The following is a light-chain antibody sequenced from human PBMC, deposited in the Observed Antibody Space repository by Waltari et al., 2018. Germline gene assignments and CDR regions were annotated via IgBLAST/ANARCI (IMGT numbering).Light chain of an antibody. J-gene: IGKJ1*01. CDR1: QSISRF. V-gene: IGKV1-39*01. CDR2: AAS. Sequence: DIQMTQSPSSLSASVGDRVTITCRASQSISRFLNWYQQKPGKAPKLLIFAASSLQSGVPSRFNGSGSGTDFTLTISSLQPEDFATYFCQQSYSTLWTFGQGTKVEIK. CDR3: QQSYSTLWT.